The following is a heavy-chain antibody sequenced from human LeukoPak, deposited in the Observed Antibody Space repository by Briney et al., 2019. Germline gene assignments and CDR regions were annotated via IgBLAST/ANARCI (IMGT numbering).Heavy chain of an antibody. CDR3: ARGYAFTVRFDY. V-gene: IGHV1-69*13. CDR2: IIPIFGTA. D-gene: IGHD3-10*01. J-gene: IGHJ4*02. CDR1: VGTFSSYA. Sequence: ASVKVSCKASVGTFSSYAISWVRQAPGQGLEWMGGIIPIFGTANYAQKFQGRVTITADESTSTAYMELSSLRSEDTAVYYCARGYAFTVRFDYWGQGTLVTVSS.